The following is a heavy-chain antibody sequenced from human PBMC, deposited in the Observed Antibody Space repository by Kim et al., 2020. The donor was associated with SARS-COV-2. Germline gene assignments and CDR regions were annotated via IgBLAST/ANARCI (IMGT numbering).Heavy chain of an antibody. V-gene: IGHV4-39*01. CDR1: GGSISSSSYY. D-gene: IGHD3-10*01. Sequence: SETLSLTCTVSGGSISSSSYYWGWIRQPPGKGLEWIGSIYYSGSTYYNPSLKSRVTISVDTSKNQFSLKLSSVTAADTAVYYCARLHLRITMVRGVSNDYWGQGTPVTVSS. CDR3: ARLHLRITMVRGVSNDY. J-gene: IGHJ4*02. CDR2: IYYSGST.